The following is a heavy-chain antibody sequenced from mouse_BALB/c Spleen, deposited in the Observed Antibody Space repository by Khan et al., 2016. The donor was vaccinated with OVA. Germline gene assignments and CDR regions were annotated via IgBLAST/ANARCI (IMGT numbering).Heavy chain of an antibody. CDR3: ARDGNYMDY. Sequence: EVQLQESGPDLVKPSQSLSLTCTVNGYSITSGYSWHWIRQFPGNKLEWMGYIYHSGTINYNPSLKSRFSITRDTSKNLFFLQLNSVTTEDTATYYCARDGNYMDYWGQGPSVTVSS. V-gene: IGHV3-1*02. CDR2: IYHSGTI. CDR1: GYSITSGYS. D-gene: IGHD2-1*01. J-gene: IGHJ4*01.